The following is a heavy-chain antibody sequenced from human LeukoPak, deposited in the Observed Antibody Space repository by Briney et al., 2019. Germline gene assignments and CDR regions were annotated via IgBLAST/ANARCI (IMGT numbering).Heavy chain of an antibody. CDR1: GYSFISYW. V-gene: IGHV5-51*01. Sequence: GESLKISCKGSGYSFISYWIGWVRRMPGKGREWMGIIYPGDSDTRYSPSFQGQVTISADKSISTAYLQWSSLKASDTAMYYCARPIQLRDAFDIWGQGTMVTVSS. D-gene: IGHD5-18*01. J-gene: IGHJ3*02. CDR3: ARPIQLRDAFDI. CDR2: IYPGDSDT.